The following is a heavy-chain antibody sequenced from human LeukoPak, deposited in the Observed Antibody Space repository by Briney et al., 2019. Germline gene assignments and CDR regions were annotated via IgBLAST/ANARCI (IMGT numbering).Heavy chain of an antibody. CDR3: ARGYCSGGSCYSYYYYNYMDV. Sequence: SETLSLTCTVSGGSISSSSYYWGWIRQPPGKGLEWIGSIYYSGSTYYNPSLKSRVTISVDTSKNQFSLKLSSVTAADAAVYYCARGYCSGGSCYSYYYYNYMDVWGKGTTVTVSS. J-gene: IGHJ6*03. V-gene: IGHV4-39*07. CDR2: IYYSGST. D-gene: IGHD2-15*01. CDR1: GGSISSSSYY.